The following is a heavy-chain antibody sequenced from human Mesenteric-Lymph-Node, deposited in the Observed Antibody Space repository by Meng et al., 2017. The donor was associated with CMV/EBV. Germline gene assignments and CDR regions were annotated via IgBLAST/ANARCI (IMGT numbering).Heavy chain of an antibody. CDR3: ARDTSIVGADDAFDI. CDR2: VSSSDTYK. Sequence: GESLKISCAASGFYISAYHMNWVRHVPGKGLEWVSSVSSSDTYKFYGDSVKGRFTISRDNAKNSLYLQMSSLRAEDTAVYYCARDTSIVGADDAFDIWGQGTMVTVSS. CDR1: GFYISAYH. V-gene: IGHV3-21*01. J-gene: IGHJ3*02. D-gene: IGHD1-26*01.